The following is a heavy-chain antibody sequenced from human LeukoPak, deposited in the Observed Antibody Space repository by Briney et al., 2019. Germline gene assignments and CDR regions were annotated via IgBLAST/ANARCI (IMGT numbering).Heavy chain of an antibody. CDR2: INPSGGST. D-gene: IGHD5-24*01. V-gene: IGHV1-46*01. Sequence: ASVKVSCKASGYTFTSYDINWVRQATGQGLEWMGIINPSGGSTSYAQKFQGRVTMTRDTSTSTVYMELSSLRSEDTAAYYCARGVLEMATNRWGQGTLVTVSS. CDR3: ARGVLEMATNR. J-gene: IGHJ5*02. CDR1: GYTFTSYD.